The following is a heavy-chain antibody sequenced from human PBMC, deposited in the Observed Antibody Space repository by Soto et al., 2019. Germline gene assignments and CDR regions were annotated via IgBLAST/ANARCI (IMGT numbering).Heavy chain of an antibody. V-gene: IGHV3-21*01. CDR2: ISSSSSYI. CDR1: GFTFSSYS. D-gene: IGHD4-17*01. J-gene: IGHJ6*02. CDR3: ARDHDYGDLPTLAMDV. Sequence: GGSLRLSCAASGFTFSSYSMNWVRQAPGKGLEWVSSISSSSSYIYYADSVKGRFTISRDNAKNSLYLQMNSLRDEDTAVYYCARDHDYGDLPTLAMDVWGQGTTVTVSS.